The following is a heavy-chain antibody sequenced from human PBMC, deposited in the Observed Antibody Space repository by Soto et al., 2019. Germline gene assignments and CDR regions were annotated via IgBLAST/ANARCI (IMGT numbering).Heavy chain of an antibody. V-gene: IGHV4-34*01. CDR1: GGSFSGYY. J-gene: IGHJ3*02. Sequence: SETLSLTCAVYGGSFSGYYWSWIRQPPGKGLEWIGEINHSGSTNYNPSLKSRVTISVDTSKNQFSLKLSSVTAADTAVYYCARVLTTTEDSSGYYDDAFDIWGQGTMVTVSS. CDR2: INHSGST. CDR3: ARVLTTTEDSSGYYDDAFDI. D-gene: IGHD3-22*01.